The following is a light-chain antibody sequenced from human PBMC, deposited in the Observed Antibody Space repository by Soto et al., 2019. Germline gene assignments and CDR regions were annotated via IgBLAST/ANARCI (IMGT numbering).Light chain of an antibody. CDR2: EVT. CDR1: SSDVGIYNY. J-gene: IGLJ1*01. Sequence: QSALAQPPSASGSPGQSVTTTCTGSSSDVGIYNYVSWYQQHPGKVPKLIIYEVTNRPSGVSNRFSGSKSGNTASLTISGLQAEDEADYYCSSYTTSSTRVFGTGTKVTVL. V-gene: IGLV2-14*01. CDR3: SSYTTSSTRV.